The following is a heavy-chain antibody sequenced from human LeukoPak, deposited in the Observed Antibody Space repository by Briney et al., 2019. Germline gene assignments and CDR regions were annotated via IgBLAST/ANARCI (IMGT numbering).Heavy chain of an antibody. CDR2: INSDGSST. CDR1: GFTFSSYW. CDR3: ARVKTMVRGVIIIPHAFDI. D-gene: IGHD3-10*01. V-gene: IGHV3-74*01. Sequence: QPGGSLRLSCAASGFTFSSYWMHWVRQAPGKGLVWVSRINSDGSSTSCADSVKGRFTISRDNAKNTLYLQMNSLRAEDTAVYYCARVKTMVRGVIIIPHAFDIWGQGTMVTVSS. J-gene: IGHJ3*02.